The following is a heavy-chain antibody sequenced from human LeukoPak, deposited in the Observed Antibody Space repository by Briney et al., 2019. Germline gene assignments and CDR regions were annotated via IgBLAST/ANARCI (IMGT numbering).Heavy chain of an antibody. D-gene: IGHD6-19*01. CDR3: ARGQIPSSGWRRRGLYYFDY. CDR1: GFTFSSYE. V-gene: IGHV3-48*03. J-gene: IGHJ4*02. Sequence: PGGSLRLSCAASGFTFSSYEMNWVRQAPGKGLEWVSYISSSGSTIYYADSVKGRFTISRDNAKNSLYLQMNSLRAEDTAVYYCARGQIPSSGWRRRGLYYFDYWGQGTLVTVSS. CDR2: ISSSGSTI.